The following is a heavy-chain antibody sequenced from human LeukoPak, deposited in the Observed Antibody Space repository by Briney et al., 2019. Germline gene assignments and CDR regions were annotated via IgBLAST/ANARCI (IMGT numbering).Heavy chain of an antibody. V-gene: IGHV3-23*01. CDR3: AKQVVVANKNYFDY. CDR1: GFTFSSYA. CDR2: ISGSGST. J-gene: IGHJ4*02. Sequence: GGSLRLSCTASGFTFSSYAMTWVRQAPGKGLEWVSSISGSGSTYYADSVKGRFTISRDNSKNTLYLQMNSLRAEDTAVYYCAKQVVVANKNYFDYWGQGTLVTVSS. D-gene: IGHD2-15*01.